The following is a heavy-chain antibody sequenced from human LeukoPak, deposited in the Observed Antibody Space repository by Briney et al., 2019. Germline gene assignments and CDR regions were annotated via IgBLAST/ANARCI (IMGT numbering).Heavy chain of an antibody. CDR2: ISSSSCYI. CDR3: ARDHGAGTARGAFDI. CDR1: GFTFSSYS. V-gene: IGHV3-21*01. D-gene: IGHD1-1*01. Sequence: PGGSLRLSCAASGFTFSSYSMDWVRQAPGKGLEWVSSISSSSCYIYYADSVKGRFTISRDNAKNSLYLQMNSLRAEDTAVYYCARDHGAGTARGAFDIWGQGTMVTVSS. J-gene: IGHJ3*02.